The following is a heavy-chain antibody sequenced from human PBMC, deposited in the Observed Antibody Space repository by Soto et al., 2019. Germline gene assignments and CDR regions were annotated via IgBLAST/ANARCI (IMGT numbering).Heavy chain of an antibody. CDR2: MYHSGST. Sequence: QLQLQESGSGLVKPSQTLSLTCAVSGGSISSGGYSWSWIRQPPGKGLEWIGYMYHSGSTYYNPSLKSRVTIPIDRSKTQFSLKLSSVPAADTAVYSCARVPNYWGQEILVTVSS. J-gene: IGHJ4*02. CDR3: ARVPNY. D-gene: IGHD2-2*01. V-gene: IGHV4-30-2*01. CDR1: GGSISSGGYS.